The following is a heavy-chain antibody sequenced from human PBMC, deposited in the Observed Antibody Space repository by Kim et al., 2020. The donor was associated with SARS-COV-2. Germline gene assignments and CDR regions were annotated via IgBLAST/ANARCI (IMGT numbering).Heavy chain of an antibody. J-gene: IGHJ4*02. Sequence: YYADSVTGRFTISRDNAKNSLYLQRNSLRAEDTAVYYCARDFKSGAGLDYWGQGTLVTVSS. D-gene: IGHD1-26*01. CDR3: ARDFKSGAGLDY. V-gene: IGHV3-21*01.